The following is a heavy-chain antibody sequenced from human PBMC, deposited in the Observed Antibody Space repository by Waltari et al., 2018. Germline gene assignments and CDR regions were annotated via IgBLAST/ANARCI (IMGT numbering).Heavy chain of an antibody. CDR1: GVPFSHSG. CDR3: AKSSSVWHNFDS. J-gene: IGHJ4*02. CDR2: IGGSNGNT. Sequence: DVHLLESGGGLVQPGESLRLTGAASGVPFSHSGMSWVRQAPRKGLEWISIIGGSNGNTHYVDSVKGRFTVSRDDSRNTLYLQMNSLRVEDTAVYYCAKSSSVWHNFDSWGQGTLVTVSS. D-gene: IGHD3-22*01. V-gene: IGHV3-23*01.